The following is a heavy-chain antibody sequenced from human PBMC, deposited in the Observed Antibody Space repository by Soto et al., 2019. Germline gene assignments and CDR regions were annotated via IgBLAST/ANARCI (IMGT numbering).Heavy chain of an antibody. V-gene: IGHV4-31*03. CDR1: GASISSAGYS. Sequence: SETLSLTCTVSGASISSAGYSWSWVRQHPGKGLEWIGYTTYSGDTDYNPSLRSRVSISIDTSRNQFSLKLSSVTAADTAVYYCARDRWSSTSWEGCWFGPWGQGTLVTVSS. D-gene: IGHD2-2*01. CDR2: TTYSGDT. CDR3: ARDRWSSTSWEGCWFGP. J-gene: IGHJ5*02.